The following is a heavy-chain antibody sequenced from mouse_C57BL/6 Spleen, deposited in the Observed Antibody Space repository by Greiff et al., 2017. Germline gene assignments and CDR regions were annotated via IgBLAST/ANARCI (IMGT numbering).Heavy chain of an antibody. Sequence: ESGPGILQPSQTLSLTCSFSGFSLSTFGMGVGWIRQPPGKGLEWLVHIWWDDDKYYNPALKSRLTNSKDTSKNQVFLKIAHVDTADTATSYCARIAGTGVDYWGQGTTLTVSS. V-gene: IGHV8-8*01. D-gene: IGHD4-1*01. CDR3: ARIAGTGVDY. J-gene: IGHJ2*01. CDR1: GFSLSTFGMG. CDR2: IWWDDDK.